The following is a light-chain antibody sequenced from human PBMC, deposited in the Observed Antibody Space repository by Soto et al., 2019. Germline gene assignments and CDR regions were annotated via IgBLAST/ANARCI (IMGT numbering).Light chain of an antibody. CDR3: AAWDGSLNGWL. Sequence: QSVLTQAPSASGTPGQRVTISCSGSSSNIGSNTVSWYQQVPGTAPKLLIYSNVQRPSGVPDRFSGSKSGTSASLAIGGLQSEDEADYYCAAWDGSLNGWLFGGGTKLTVL. CDR1: SSNIGSNT. J-gene: IGLJ3*02. CDR2: SNV. V-gene: IGLV1-44*01.